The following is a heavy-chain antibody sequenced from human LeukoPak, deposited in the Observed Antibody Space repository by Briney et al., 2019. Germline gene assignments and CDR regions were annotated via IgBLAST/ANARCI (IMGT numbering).Heavy chain of an antibody. CDR3: ARAPLYCSGGSCYGHYFDY. J-gene: IGHJ4*02. D-gene: IGHD2-15*01. V-gene: IGHV1-69*10. CDR1: GGTFSSYT. CDR2: IIPILGIA. Sequence: ASVKVSCKASGGTFSSYTISWVRQAPGQGLEWMGWIIPILGIANYAQKFQGRVTITADKSTSTAYMELSSLRSEDTAVYYCARAPLYCSGGSCYGHYFDYWGQGTLVTVSS.